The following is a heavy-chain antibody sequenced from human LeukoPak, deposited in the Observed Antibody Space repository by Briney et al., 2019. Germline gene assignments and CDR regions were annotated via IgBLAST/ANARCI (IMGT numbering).Heavy chain of an antibody. V-gene: IGHV3-48*03. J-gene: IGHJ5*02. D-gene: IGHD2-15*01. CDR1: GFTFSSYE. CDR2: ISSSGTTI. Sequence: QPGGSLRLSCAASGFTFSSYEMNWVRQAPGKGLEWVSYISSSGTTIYYADSVKGRFTISRDNAKNSLYLQMNSLRAEDTAVYYCARVGVAVAATGNLWFDPWGQGTLVTVSS. CDR3: ARVGVAVAATGNLWFDP.